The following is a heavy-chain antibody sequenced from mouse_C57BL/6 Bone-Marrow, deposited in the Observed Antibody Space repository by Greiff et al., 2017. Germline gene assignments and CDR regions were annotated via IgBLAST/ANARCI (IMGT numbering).Heavy chain of an antibody. J-gene: IGHJ3*01. CDR2: IYPGSGNT. CDR3: ARDYYGSGFAY. V-gene: IGHV1-66*01. CDR1: GYSFTSYY. Sequence: QVQLQQSGPELVKPGASVKISCKASGYSFTSYYIHWVKQRPGQGLEWIGWIYPGSGNTKYNEKFKGKATLTADTSSSTAYMQLSSLTSEDSAVYYCARDYYGSGFAYWGQGTLVTVSA. D-gene: IGHD1-1*01.